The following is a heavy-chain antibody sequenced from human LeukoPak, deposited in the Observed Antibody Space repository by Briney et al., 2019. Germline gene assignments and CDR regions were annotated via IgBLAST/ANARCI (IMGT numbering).Heavy chain of an antibody. Sequence: SETLSLTCTVSGGSISSYYWSWIRQPPGKGLEWIGYISYSGSTNFNPSLKSRVTMSVDTSKYQFSLKLSSVTAADTAVYYCAREGTAGTNLNWFDPWGQGTLVTVSS. CDR2: ISYSGST. CDR1: GGSISSYY. J-gene: IGHJ5*02. V-gene: IGHV4-59*01. D-gene: IGHD1-1*01. CDR3: AREGTAGTNLNWFDP.